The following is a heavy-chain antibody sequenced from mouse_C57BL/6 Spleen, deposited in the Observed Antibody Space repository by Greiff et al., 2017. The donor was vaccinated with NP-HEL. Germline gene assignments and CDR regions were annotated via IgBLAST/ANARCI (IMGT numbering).Heavy chain of an antibody. J-gene: IGHJ1*03. CDR1: GYTFTSYW. CDR2: IDPSDSYT. D-gene: IGHD2-2*01. CDR3: ARSEYGYDVSWYFDV. V-gene: IGHV1-59*01. Sequence: VQLQQPGAELVRPGTSVKLSCKASGYTFTSYWMHWVKQRPGQGLEWIGVIDPSDSYTNYNQKFKGKATLTVDTSSITAYMQLSSLTSEDSAVYYCARSEYGYDVSWYFDVWGTGTTVTVSS.